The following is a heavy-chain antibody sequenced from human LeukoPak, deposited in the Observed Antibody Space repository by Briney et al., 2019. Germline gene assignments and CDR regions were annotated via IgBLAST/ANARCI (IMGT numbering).Heavy chain of an antibody. CDR1: GGTFSSYA. Sequence: SVKVSCKASGGTFSSYAISWVRQAPGQGLEWMGGIIPIFGTANYAQKFQGRVTMTTDTSTSTAYMELRSLRSDDTAVYYCARSYYDYVWGSYSPFDYWGQGTLVTVSS. V-gene: IGHV1-69*05. CDR3: ARSYYDYVWGSYSPFDY. J-gene: IGHJ4*02. CDR2: IIPIFGTA. D-gene: IGHD3-16*01.